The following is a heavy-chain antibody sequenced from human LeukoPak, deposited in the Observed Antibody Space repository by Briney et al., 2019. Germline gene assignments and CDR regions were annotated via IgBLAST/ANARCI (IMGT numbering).Heavy chain of an antibody. Sequence: GESLQISCKGSGYGFTSYWIGWVRQMPGKGLEWMGIIYPGDSDTRYSPSFQGQVTISADKSISTAYLQWSCLKASDTAMYYCARRYYGSGSYYNWFDPWGQGTLVTVSS. V-gene: IGHV5-51*01. CDR1: GYGFTSYW. J-gene: IGHJ5*02. CDR2: IYPGDSDT. D-gene: IGHD3-10*01. CDR3: ARRYYGSGSYYNWFDP.